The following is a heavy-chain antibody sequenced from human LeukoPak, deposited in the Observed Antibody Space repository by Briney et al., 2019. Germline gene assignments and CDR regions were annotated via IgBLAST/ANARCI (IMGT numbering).Heavy chain of an antibody. Sequence: PSETLSLTCAVYGGSFSGYYWSWIRQPPGKGLEWIGEINHSGSTNYNPSLKSRVTISVDTSKNQFSLKLSSVTAADTAVYYCARRNNPPYVDYWGQGTLVTVSS. J-gene: IGHJ4*02. CDR3: ARRNNPPYVDY. D-gene: IGHD1/OR15-1a*01. CDR1: GGSFSGYY. V-gene: IGHV4-34*01. CDR2: INHSGST.